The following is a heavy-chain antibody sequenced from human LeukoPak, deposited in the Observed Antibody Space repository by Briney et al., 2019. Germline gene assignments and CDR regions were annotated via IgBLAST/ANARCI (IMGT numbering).Heavy chain of an antibody. CDR3: ARDRTAYSYGTLSDY. V-gene: IGHV3-30*02. J-gene: IGHJ4*02. Sequence: GGSLRLSCAASTFTFSIYGMHWVRQAPGKGLEWVAFIQHSGTDKYYADSVKGRFTISRGNSRNTLYLQMNSLRTEDTAVYYCARDRTAYSYGTLSDYWGQGTLVTVSS. D-gene: IGHD5-12*01. CDR1: TFTFSIYG. CDR2: IQHSGTDK.